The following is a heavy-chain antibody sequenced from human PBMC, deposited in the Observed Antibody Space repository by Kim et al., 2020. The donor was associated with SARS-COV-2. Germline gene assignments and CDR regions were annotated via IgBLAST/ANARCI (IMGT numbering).Heavy chain of an antibody. J-gene: IGHJ3*02. V-gene: IGHV4-39*01. CDR1: GGSISSSRYY. CDR3: ARAPYYYDSSGFFDI. Sequence: SETLSLTCTVSGGSISSSRYYWGWIRQPPGKGLEWIGSIYYSGSTYYNPSLKSRVTISVDTSKNQFSLKLSSVTAADTAVYYCARAPYYYDSSGFFDIWGQGTMVTVSS. D-gene: IGHD3-22*01. CDR2: IYYSGST.